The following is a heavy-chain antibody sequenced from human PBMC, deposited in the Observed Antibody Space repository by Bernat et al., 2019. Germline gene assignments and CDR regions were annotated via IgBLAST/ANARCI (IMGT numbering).Heavy chain of an antibody. J-gene: IGHJ6*02. D-gene: IGHD3-16*01. CDR3: AKAPVRDSDYVWGRTWGPYYCYGMDV. CDR2: ISGSGGST. Sequence: EVQLLESGGGLVQPGGSLRLSCAASGFTFSSYAMSWVRQAPGKGLEWVSAISGSGGSTYYADSVKGRFTISRDNSKNTLYLQMNSLRAEDTAVYYCAKAPVRDSDYVWGRTWGPYYCYGMDVWGQGTTVTVSS. V-gene: IGHV3-23*01. CDR1: GFTFSSYA.